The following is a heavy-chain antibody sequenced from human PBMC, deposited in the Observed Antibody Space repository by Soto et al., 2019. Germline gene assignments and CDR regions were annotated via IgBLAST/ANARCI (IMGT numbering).Heavy chain of an antibody. J-gene: IGHJ3*02. D-gene: IGHD3-3*01. Sequence: GGSLSLSCAGSGFTFTNAWMNWVRQAPGKGLEWVGRIKSKNDGGTIDYATPVKGRFSISRDDSKSTLYLQMNSLKTEDTAVYYCATDWIGPYIWGQGTMVTVSS. CDR3: ATDWIGPYI. CDR1: GFTFTNAW. CDR2: IKSKNDGGTI. V-gene: IGHV3-15*07.